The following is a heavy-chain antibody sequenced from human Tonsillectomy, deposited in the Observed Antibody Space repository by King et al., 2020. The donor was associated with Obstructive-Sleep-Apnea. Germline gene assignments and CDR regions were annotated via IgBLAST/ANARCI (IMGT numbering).Heavy chain of an antibody. Sequence: VQLQESGPGLVKPSETLSLTCTVSGGSISDYYWIWIRQSPGKGLEWIGDIYYTGRTNYNPSLKSRVTISVDTSKNQFSLKLSSVTAADTAVYYCARASRWAVTTYCFDYWGQGTLVTVSS. CDR3: ARASRWAVTTYCFDY. V-gene: IGHV4-59*01. CDR1: GGSISDYY. CDR2: IYYTGRT. D-gene: IGHD4-17*01. J-gene: IGHJ4*02.